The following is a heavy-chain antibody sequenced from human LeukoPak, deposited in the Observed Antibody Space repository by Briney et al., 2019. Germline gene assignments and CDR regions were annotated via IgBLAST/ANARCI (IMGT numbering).Heavy chain of an antibody. CDR1: GFTFSSYA. D-gene: IGHD6-19*01. V-gene: IGHV3-53*01. Sequence: GGSLRLSCAASGFTFSSYAMSWVRQAPGKGLEWVSAIYSGGSTYYADSVKGRFTISRGNSKNTLYLQMNSLRAEDTAVYYCARDSSSGWLFDYWGQGTLVTVSS. J-gene: IGHJ4*02. CDR2: IYSGGST. CDR3: ARDSSSGWLFDY.